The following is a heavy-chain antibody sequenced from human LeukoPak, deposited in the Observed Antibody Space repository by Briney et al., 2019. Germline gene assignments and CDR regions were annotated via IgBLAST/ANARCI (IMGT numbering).Heavy chain of an antibody. J-gene: IGHJ4*02. CDR2: ISAYNGNT. V-gene: IGHV1-18*01. D-gene: IGHD2-21*02. Sequence: ASVKVSFKASGYTFTSYGISWVRQAPGQGLEWMGWISAYNGNTNYAQKLQGRVTMTTDTSTSTAYMALRSLRSDDTAVYYCARDHPLAYCGGDCYYGFDYWGQGTLVTVSS. CDR1: GYTFTSYG. CDR3: ARDHPLAYCGGDCYYGFDY.